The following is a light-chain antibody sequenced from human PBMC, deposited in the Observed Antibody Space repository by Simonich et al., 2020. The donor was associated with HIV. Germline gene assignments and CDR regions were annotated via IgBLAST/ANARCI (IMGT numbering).Light chain of an antibody. CDR2: DVR. Sequence: QSALTQPVSVSGSPGQSITISCTGTNSDVGRYNYVSWYQQHPGKAPKLMIYDVRNRPSGVSNRFSGSKSGNTASLTISGLQAEDEADYYCSSYTSRNTLVFGGGTKLAVL. CDR1: NSDVGRYNY. V-gene: IGLV2-14*03. J-gene: IGLJ3*02. CDR3: SSYTSRNTLV.